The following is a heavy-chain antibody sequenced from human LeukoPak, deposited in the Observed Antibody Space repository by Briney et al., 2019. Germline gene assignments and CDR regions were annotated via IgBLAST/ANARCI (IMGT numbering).Heavy chain of an antibody. CDR1: GGSISSSSYY. V-gene: IGHV4-39*07. Sequence: PSETLSLTCTVSGGSISSSSYYWGWIRQPPGKGLEWIGSIYYSGGTYYNPSLKSRVTISVDTSKNQFSLKLSSVTAADTAVYYCARHGGVFHWNLRDYWGQGTLVTVSS. CDR3: ARHGGVFHWNLRDY. CDR2: IYYSGGT. J-gene: IGHJ4*02. D-gene: IGHD3-9*01.